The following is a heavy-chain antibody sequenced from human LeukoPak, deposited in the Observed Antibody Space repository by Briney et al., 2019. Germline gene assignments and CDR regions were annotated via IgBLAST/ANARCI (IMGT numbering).Heavy chain of an antibody. V-gene: IGHV6-1*01. J-gene: IGHJ4*02. D-gene: IGHD3-10*01. CDR1: GDSFSSNSAA. CDR2: IYYRSKWYN. CDR3: ARDRGYYGSGSYYQFDY. Sequence: SQTLSLTCAISGDSFSSNSAAWNWIRQSPSRGLEWLGRIYYRSKWYNNYAVSVKSRITINPDTSKNQFSLKLSSVTAADTAVYYCARDRGYYGSGSYYQFDYWGQGTLVTVSS.